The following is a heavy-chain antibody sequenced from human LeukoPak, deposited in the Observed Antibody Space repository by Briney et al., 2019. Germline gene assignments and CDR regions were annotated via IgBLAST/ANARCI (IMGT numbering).Heavy chain of an antibody. CDR1: GGSVSRGSYY. Sequence: PSETLSLTCTVSGGSVSRGSYYWSWIRQPPGKGLEWIRYTYYSGSSNYNPSLKSRVTISLDTSKNQFSLNLKSVTAADTAVFYCASLYCSRTSCYMDPWGQGTLVIVSS. J-gene: IGHJ5*02. V-gene: IGHV4-61*01. D-gene: IGHD2-2*02. CDR3: ASLYCSRTSCYMDP. CDR2: TYYSGSS.